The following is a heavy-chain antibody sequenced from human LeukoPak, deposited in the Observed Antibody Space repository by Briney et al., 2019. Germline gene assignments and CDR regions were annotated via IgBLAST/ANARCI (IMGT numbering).Heavy chain of an antibody. CDR2: ISSSSSTI. CDR3: AKSPDVAGTGRFDY. CDR1: GFTFSSYS. V-gene: IGHV3-48*01. Sequence: GGSLRLSCAASGFTFSSYSMNWVRQAPGKGLEWVSYISSSSSTIYYADSVKGRFTISRDNAKNSLYLQMNSLRAEDTALYYCAKSPDVAGTGRFDYWGQGTLVTVSS. J-gene: IGHJ4*02. D-gene: IGHD6-19*01.